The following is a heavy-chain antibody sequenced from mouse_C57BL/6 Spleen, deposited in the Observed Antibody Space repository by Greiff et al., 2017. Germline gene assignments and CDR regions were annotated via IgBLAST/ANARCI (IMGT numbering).Heavy chain of an antibody. D-gene: IGHD1-1*01. CDR2: ILPGSGST. V-gene: IGHV1-9*01. CDR1: GYTFTGYW. J-gene: IGHJ2*01. CDR3: ARRPYYYGSSTYYFDY. Sequence: VQLQQSGAELMKPGASVKLSCKATGYTFTGYWLEWVKQRPGHGLEWIGEILPGSGSTNYNEKFKGKATFTADTSSNTAYMQLSSLTTEDSAIYYCARRPYYYGSSTYYFDYWGQGTTLTVSS.